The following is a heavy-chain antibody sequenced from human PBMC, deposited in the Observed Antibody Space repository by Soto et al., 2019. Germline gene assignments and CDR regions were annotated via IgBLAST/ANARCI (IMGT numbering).Heavy chain of an antibody. CDR2: INAGNGNT. CDR3: ATTSNFQLPRGWFDP. Sequence: ASLKVSYKASGYTFNNYAMHWVRQAPGQRLEWMGWINAGNGNTKYSQKFQGRVTMTRDTSTSTVYMELSSLRSDDTAVYYCATTSNFQLPRGWFDPWGQGTLVNVSS. J-gene: IGHJ5*02. V-gene: IGHV1-3*01. CDR1: GYTFNNYA. D-gene: IGHD2-2*01.